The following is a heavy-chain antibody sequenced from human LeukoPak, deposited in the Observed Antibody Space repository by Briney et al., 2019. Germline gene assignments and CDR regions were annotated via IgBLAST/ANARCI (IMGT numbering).Heavy chain of an antibody. D-gene: IGHD2-15*01. CDR1: GFTFSSYG. CDR2: ISYDGSNK. Sequence: GGSLRLSCAASGFTFSSYGMHWVRQAPGKGLEWVAVISYDGSNKYYADSVKGRFTISRDNSKNTLFLHMNRLRPEDAAVYYCAKAPVTTCRGAFCYPFDYWGLGTLVTVSS. V-gene: IGHV3-30*18. CDR3: AKAPVTTCRGAFCYPFDY. J-gene: IGHJ4*02.